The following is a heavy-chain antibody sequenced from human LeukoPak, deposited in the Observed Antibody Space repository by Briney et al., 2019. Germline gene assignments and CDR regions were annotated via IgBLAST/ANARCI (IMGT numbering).Heavy chain of an antibody. CDR1: GGTFSSCA. D-gene: IGHD6-13*01. CDR3: ARAEQQLVLRDYFDY. V-gene: IGHV1-69*01. CDR2: IILIFGTA. J-gene: IGHJ4*02. Sequence: SVKVSCKASGGTFSSCAISWVRQAPGQGLEWMGGIILIFGTANYAQKFQGRVTITADESTSTAYMELSSLRSEDTAVYYCARAEQQLVLRDYFDYWGQGPLVTVSS.